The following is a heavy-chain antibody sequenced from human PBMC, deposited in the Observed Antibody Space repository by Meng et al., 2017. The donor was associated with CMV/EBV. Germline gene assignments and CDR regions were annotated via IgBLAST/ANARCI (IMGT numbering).Heavy chain of an antibody. V-gene: IGHV4-34*01. Sequence: SETLSLTCAVYGGSFSGYYWSWIRQPPGKGLEWIGEINHSGSTNYNPSLKSRVTISVDTSKNQFSLKLSSVTASDTAVYHCARGPTYHYYYGMDVWGQGTTVTVSS. CDR3: ARGPTYHYYYGMDV. J-gene: IGHJ6*02. CDR2: INHSGST. CDR1: GGSFSGYY.